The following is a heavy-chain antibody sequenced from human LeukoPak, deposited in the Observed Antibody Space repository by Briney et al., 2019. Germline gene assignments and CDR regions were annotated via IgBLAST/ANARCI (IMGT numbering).Heavy chain of an antibody. CDR3: AREIYYDSSGYYDY. CDR1: GFTFSSYG. CDR2: ISSSSSYI. D-gene: IGHD3-22*01. J-gene: IGHJ4*02. V-gene: IGHV3-21*01. Sequence: PGGSLRLSCAASGFTFSSYGMHWVRQAPGKGLEWVSSISSSSSYIYYADSVKGRFTISRDNAKNSLYLQMNSLRAEDTAVYYCAREIYYDSSGYYDYWGQGTLVTVSS.